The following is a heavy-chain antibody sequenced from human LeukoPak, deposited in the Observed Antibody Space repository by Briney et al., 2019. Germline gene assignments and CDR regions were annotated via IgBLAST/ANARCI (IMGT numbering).Heavy chain of an antibody. CDR1: GYTLTELS. Sequence: ASVKVSCKVSGYTLTELSMHWVRQAPGKGLEWMGGFDPGDGETIYAQKFQGRVTMTEDTSTDTAYMELSSLRSEDTAVYYCATAGDTANGGECFDYWGQGTLVTVSS. D-gene: IGHD5-18*01. V-gene: IGHV1-24*01. CDR2: FDPGDGET. J-gene: IGHJ4*02. CDR3: ATAGDTANGGECFDY.